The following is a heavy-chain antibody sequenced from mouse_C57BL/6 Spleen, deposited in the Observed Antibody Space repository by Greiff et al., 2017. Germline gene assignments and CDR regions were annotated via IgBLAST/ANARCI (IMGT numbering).Heavy chain of an antibody. CDR1: GYTFTDYN. V-gene: IGHV1-22*01. CDR3: ARVYYGNYWFAY. CDR2: INPNNGGT. J-gene: IGHJ3*01. Sequence: VQLQQSGPELVKPGASVKMSCKASGYTFTDYNMHWVKQSHGKSLEWIGYINPNNGGTSYNQKFKGKATLTVNKSSSTAYMELRSLTSEDSAVYYCARVYYGNYWFAYWGQVTLVTVSA. D-gene: IGHD2-1*01.